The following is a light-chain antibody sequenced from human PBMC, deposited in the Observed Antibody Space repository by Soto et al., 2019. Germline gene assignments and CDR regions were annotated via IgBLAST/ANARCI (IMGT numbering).Light chain of an antibody. J-gene: IGKJ1*01. CDR3: QQSYSAPTWT. V-gene: IGKV1-39*01. Sequence: DIQMTQSPSSLSAYVGDSVTITCRASQSIKRYLNWYQQKPGKAPNLLIYGATNLQSGVSSRFSGSGSGTDFTLTISSVQPEDFATYYCQQSYSAPTWTFGQGTKVDMK. CDR2: GAT. CDR1: QSIKRY.